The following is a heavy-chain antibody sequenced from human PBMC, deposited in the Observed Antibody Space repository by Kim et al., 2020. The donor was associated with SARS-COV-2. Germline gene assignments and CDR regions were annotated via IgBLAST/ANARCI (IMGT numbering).Heavy chain of an antibody. CDR2: IWYDGSNK. V-gene: IGHV3-33*06. D-gene: IGHD3-16*01. CDR1: GFTFSSYA. Sequence: GGSLRLSCAASGFTFSSYAMHWVREAPGKGLEWVAVIWYDGSNKYYADSVKGRFTISRDNSKNTLYLQMNSLRAEDTAVYYCAKVHGGYFDYWGQGTLVTVSS. J-gene: IGHJ4*02. CDR3: AKVHGGYFDY.